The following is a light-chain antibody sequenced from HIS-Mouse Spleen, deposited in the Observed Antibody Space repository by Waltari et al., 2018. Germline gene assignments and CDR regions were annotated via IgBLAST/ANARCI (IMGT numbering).Light chain of an antibody. V-gene: IGKV1-9*01. CDR3: QQLNSYPPT. J-gene: IGKJ1*01. CDR1: QGISSY. CDR2: AAS. Sequence: DIQLTQSPSFLSASVGDRVTITCRASQGISSYLAWCQQKPGKAHTLLIYAASTLQSGVPSRFSGSGSGTEFTLTISSLQPEDFATYYCQQLNSYPPTFGQGTKVEIK.